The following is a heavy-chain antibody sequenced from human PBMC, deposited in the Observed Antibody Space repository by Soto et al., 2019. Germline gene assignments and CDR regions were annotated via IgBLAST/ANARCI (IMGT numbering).Heavy chain of an antibody. CDR1: GYSIGSGYY. CDR2: TFHSGST. D-gene: IGHD3-10*01. CDR3: ARGLEFNGMDV. J-gene: IGHJ6*02. Sequence: SETLSLTCAVSGYSIGSGYYWGWIRQSPGKGLEWIGTTFHSGSTYHNPSLRSRVTISLDTSNNQFSLRLTGVTAADTAVYYCARGLEFNGMDVWGQGTTVTVSS. V-gene: IGHV4-38-2*01.